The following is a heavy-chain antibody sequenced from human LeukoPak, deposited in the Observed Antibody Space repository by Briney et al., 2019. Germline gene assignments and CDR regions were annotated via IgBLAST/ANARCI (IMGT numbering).Heavy chain of an antibody. CDR2: INPNSGGT. J-gene: IGHJ3*02. V-gene: IGHV1-2*06. Sequence: MGRINPNSGGTNYAQKFQGRVTMTRDTSISTAYMELSRLRSDDTAVYYCASFVAGAFDIWGQGTMVTVSS. CDR3: ASFVAGAFDI. D-gene: IGHD1-1*01.